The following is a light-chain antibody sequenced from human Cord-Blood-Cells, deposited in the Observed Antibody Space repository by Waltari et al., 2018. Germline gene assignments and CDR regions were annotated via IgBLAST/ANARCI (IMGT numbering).Light chain of an antibody. CDR2: WAS. CDR1: QRCLYSSNNQNY. CDR3: QQYYSTPHT. J-gene: IGKJ2*01. V-gene: IGKV4-1*01. Sequence: EIMITQSPASLSVSRAERATINRTSSQRCLYSSNNQNYLAWYQQKPGQPPKLLIYWASTRESGVPDRFSGSGSGTDFTLTISSLQAEDVAVYYCQQYYSTPHTFGQGTKLEIK.